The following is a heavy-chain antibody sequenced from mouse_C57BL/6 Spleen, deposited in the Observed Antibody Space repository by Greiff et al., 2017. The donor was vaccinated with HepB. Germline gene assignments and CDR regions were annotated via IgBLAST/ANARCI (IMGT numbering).Heavy chain of an antibody. Sequence: VQLQQSGPELVKPGASVKISCKASGYAFSSSWMNWVKQRPGKGLEWIGRIYPGDGDTNYNGKFKGKATLTADKSSSTAYMQLSSLTSEDSAVYFCARRGYYGDYAMDYWGQGTSGTVSS. V-gene: IGHV1-82*01. J-gene: IGHJ4*01. CDR2: IYPGDGDT. CDR3: ARRGYYGDYAMDY. D-gene: IGHD2-3*01. CDR1: GYAFSSSW.